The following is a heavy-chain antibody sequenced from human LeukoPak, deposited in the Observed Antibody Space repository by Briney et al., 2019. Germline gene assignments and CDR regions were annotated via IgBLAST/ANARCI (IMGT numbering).Heavy chain of an antibody. CDR2: IYYSGST. CDR3: AGPSSHGDYAPTDRIDY. D-gene: IGHD4-17*01. J-gene: IGHJ4*02. CDR1: GGSISSSSYY. Sequence: PSETLSLTCTVSGGSISSSSYYWGWIRQPPGKGLEWIGSIYYSGSTYYNPSLKSRVTISVDTSKNQFSLKLSSVTAADTAVYYCAGPSSHGDYAPTDRIDYWGQGTLVTVSS. V-gene: IGHV4-39*01.